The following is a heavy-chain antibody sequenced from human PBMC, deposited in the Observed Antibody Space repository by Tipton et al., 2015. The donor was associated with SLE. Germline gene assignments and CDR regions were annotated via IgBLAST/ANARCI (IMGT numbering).Heavy chain of an antibody. Sequence: TLSLTCTVSGDSINSGAYFWTWIRQHPGKGLEWIGYIHYTGSTHYNPSLKSRISMSVDTSRTQFSLRLTSVTAADAAVYYCARERKLAPPYGMDVWGQGTTVTVSS. CDR2: IHYTGST. D-gene: IGHD1-14*01. CDR1: GDSINSGAYF. J-gene: IGHJ6*02. V-gene: IGHV4-31*03. CDR3: ARERKLAPPYGMDV.